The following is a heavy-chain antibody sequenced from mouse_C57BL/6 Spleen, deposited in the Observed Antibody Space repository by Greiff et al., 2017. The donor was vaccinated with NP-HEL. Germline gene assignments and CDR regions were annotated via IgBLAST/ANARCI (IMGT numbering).Heavy chain of an antibody. J-gene: IGHJ2*01. Sequence: VKLMESGAELVRPGTSVKVSCKASGYAFTNYLIEWVKQRPGQGLEWIGVINPGSGGTNYNEKFKGKATLTADKSSSTAYMQLSSLTSEDSAVYFCARAQGTLFDYWGQGTTLTVSS. D-gene: IGHD3-3*01. CDR2: INPGSGGT. CDR3: ARAQGTLFDY. V-gene: IGHV1-54*01. CDR1: GYAFTNYL.